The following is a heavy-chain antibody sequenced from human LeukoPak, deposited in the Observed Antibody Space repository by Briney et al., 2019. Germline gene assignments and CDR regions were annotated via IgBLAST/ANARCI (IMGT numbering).Heavy chain of an antibody. V-gene: IGHV4-30-2*01. CDR1: GGSTSSGGYY. CDR3: ARDSALSDFWSGYGGSTLDY. D-gene: IGHD3-3*01. Sequence: PSQTLSLTCTVSGGSTSSGGYYWSWIRQPPGKGLEWIGYIYHSGSTYYNPSLKSRVTISVDRSKNQFSLKLSSVTAADTAVYYCARDSALSDFWSGYGGSTLDYWGQGTLVTVSS. J-gene: IGHJ4*02. CDR2: IYHSGST.